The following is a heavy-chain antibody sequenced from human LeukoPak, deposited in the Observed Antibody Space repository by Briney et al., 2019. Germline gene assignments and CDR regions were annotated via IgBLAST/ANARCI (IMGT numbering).Heavy chain of an antibody. J-gene: IGHJ3*02. Sequence: SETLSLTCTVSGGSISSYYWSWIRQPPGKGLEWIGSIYYSGSTYYNPSLKSRVTISVDTSKNQFSLKLSSVTAADTAVYYCARPRADAFDIWGQGTMVTVSS. V-gene: IGHV4-39*01. CDR1: GGSISSYY. CDR2: IYYSGST. CDR3: ARPRADAFDI.